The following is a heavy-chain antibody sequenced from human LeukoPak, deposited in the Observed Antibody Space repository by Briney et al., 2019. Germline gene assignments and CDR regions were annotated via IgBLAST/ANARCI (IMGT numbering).Heavy chain of an antibody. CDR2: ISSSSSYI. V-gene: IGHV3-21*01. Sequence: GGSLRLSCAASGFTFSSYSMNWVRQAPGKGLEWVSSISSSSSYIYYADSVKGRFTISRDNAKNSLYLQMNSLIAEDTAVYYCARDDIVVVPAAASAEYFQHWGQGTLVTVSS. J-gene: IGHJ1*01. CDR3: ARDDIVVVPAAASAEYFQH. D-gene: IGHD2-2*01. CDR1: GFTFSSYS.